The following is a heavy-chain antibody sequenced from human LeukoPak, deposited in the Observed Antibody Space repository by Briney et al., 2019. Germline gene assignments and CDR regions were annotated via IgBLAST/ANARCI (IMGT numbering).Heavy chain of an antibody. CDR3: ARLYYDFWSGYYLPQYFDY. Sequence: TSQTLSLTCTVSGGSISSGGYYWSWIRQHPGKGLEWIGYIYYSGSTYYNPSLKSRVTISVDTSKNQFSLKLSSVTAADTAMYYCARLYYDFWSGYYLPQYFDYWGQGTLVTVSS. CDR1: GGSISSGGYY. CDR2: IYYSGST. D-gene: IGHD3-3*01. J-gene: IGHJ4*02. V-gene: IGHV4-31*03.